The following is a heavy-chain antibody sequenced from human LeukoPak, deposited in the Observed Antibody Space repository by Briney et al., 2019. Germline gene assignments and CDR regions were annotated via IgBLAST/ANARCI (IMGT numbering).Heavy chain of an antibody. CDR3: ASFPSTGDTAMARGYY. CDR1: GYSFTSYY. CDR2: INTNTGNP. Sequence: EASVKVSCKASGYSFTSYYIHWVRQAPGQGLEWMGWINTNTGNPTYAQGFTGRFVFSLDTSVSTAYLQISSLKAEDTAVYYCASFPSTGDTAMARGYYWGQGTLVTVSS. D-gene: IGHD5-18*01. V-gene: IGHV7-4-1*02. J-gene: IGHJ4*02.